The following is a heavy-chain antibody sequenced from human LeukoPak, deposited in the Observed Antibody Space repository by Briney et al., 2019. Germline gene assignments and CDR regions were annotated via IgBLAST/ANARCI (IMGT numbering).Heavy chain of an antibody. J-gene: IGHJ4*02. CDR1: GFTFSSYW. CDR2: INTDGSST. Sequence: PGESLRLSCAASGFTFSSYWMHWVRHAPGKGLVWVSRINTDGSSTSYADSVKGRFTISRDNAKNTLYLQMNSLRAEDTAVYYCVSNTFDYWGQGTLVSVSS. D-gene: IGHD2/OR15-2a*01. V-gene: IGHV3-74*01. CDR3: VSNTFDY.